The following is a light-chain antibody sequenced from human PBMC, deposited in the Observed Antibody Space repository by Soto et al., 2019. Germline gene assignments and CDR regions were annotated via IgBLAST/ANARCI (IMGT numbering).Light chain of an antibody. Sequence: EIVLTQSPGTLSLSPGERATLSCRASQSVSSSYLTWYQQKPGQAPRLLIYGASSRATGIPDRFSGSGSGTDFTLTISRLEPGDFAVYYCQQYATSPTWTFGQGTKVEIK. V-gene: IGKV3-20*01. CDR1: QSVSSSY. J-gene: IGKJ1*01. CDR3: QQYATSPTWT. CDR2: GAS.